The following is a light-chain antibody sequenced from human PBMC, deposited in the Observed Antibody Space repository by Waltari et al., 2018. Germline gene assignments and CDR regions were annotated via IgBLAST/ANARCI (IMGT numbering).Light chain of an antibody. CDR3: GGWDDNLNGWV. J-gene: IGLJ3*02. Sequence: QSVMTQPPSTSGTPGQRVILSCSGSSSHIGNNHVYLYQQLPGAAPKLLIYRDNERPSGVPVRFSVSKSGTSASLAISGLRSEDEADYYCGGWDDNLNGWVFGGGTRLTVL. CDR2: RDN. CDR1: SSHIGNNH. V-gene: IGLV1-47*01.